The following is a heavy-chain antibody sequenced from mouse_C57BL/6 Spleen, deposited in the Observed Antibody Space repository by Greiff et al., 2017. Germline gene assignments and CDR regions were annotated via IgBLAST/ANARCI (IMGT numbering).Heavy chain of an antibody. CDR2: ILPGSGST. D-gene: IGHD3-2*02. CDR1: GYTFTGYW. J-gene: IGHJ2*01. V-gene: IGHV1-9*01. Sequence: QVQLQQSGAELMKPGASVKLSCKATGYTFTGYWIAWVKQRPGHGLEWIGEILPGSGSTNYNEKFKGKATFTADTSSNTPYMQLSRLTTEDSAIDYCARRTAQAIGLEGRGHGSTRTVS. CDR3: ARRTAQAIGLEG.